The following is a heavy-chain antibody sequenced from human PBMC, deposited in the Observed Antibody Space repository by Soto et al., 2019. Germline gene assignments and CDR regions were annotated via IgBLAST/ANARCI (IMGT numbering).Heavy chain of an antibody. D-gene: IGHD3-3*01. Sequence: GHLVESGGGFVKPGGSLTRSCAACGFTFSMVWWSWVRQGPGKGLEWVGRIKSRIENETTDYASPARGRFIISRDDSKNMLYLQLNSLKSEDTVVYYCVTVLPHANSWFAYWGQGTPVTVSS. V-gene: IGHV3-15*01. J-gene: IGHJ4*02. CDR3: VTVLPHANSWFAY. CDR1: GFTFSMVW. CDR2: IKSRIENETT.